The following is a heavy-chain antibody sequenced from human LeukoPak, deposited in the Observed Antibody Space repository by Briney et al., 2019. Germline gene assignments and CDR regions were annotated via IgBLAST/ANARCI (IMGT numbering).Heavy chain of an antibody. D-gene: IGHD4-17*01. CDR2: MYNSGST. CDR3: ARVPHFGDYGWFDP. CDR1: GGSISSYY. V-gene: IGHV4-59*01. Sequence: PSETLSLTCTVSGGSISSYYWSWIRQPPGKGLEWFGYMYNSGSTNYNPSLKSRVTISIDTSKNQFSLKLSSVTAADTAVYYCARVPHFGDYGWFDPWGQGTLVTVSS. J-gene: IGHJ5*02.